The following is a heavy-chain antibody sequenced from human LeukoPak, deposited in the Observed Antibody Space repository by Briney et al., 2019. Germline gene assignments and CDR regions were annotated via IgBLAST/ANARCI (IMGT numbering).Heavy chain of an antibody. V-gene: IGHV4-59*08. CDR1: GGSISGYY. D-gene: IGHD1-1*01. CDR3: ARSQLASRYYFDY. J-gene: IGHJ4*02. Sequence: PSETLSLTCTVSGGSISGYYWSWIRQPPGKGLEWIGYIYYSGSTNYNPSLKSRVTIPVDTSKNQFSLKLSSVTAADTAVYYCARSQLASRYYFDYWGQGTLVAVSS. CDR2: IYYSGST.